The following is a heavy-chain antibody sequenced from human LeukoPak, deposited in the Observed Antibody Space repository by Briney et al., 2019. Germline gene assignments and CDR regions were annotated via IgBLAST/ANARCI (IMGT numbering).Heavy chain of an antibody. CDR2: IYSGGST. V-gene: IGHV3-53*01. CDR1: GFTVSSNY. CDR3: AREDTAMGLFDY. D-gene: IGHD5-18*01. J-gene: IGHJ4*02. Sequence: GGSLRLSCAASGFTVSSNYMSWVRQAPGKGLEWVSVIYSGGSTYYADSVKGRFTISRDNSKNTLYLQMNSLRAEDTAVYYCAREDTAMGLFDYWGQGTLVTVSS.